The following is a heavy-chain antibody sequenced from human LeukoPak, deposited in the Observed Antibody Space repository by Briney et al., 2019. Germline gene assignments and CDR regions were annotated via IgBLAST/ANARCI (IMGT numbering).Heavy chain of an antibody. Sequence: SETLSLTCDVSGYAIGSSHYWGWIRQPPGRGLQWIGHVNFHGTSAYNASLRDRVTTSIEASKNRFSLRLTSVTGADAAIYYCARVVSQAAPDWYMDVWGGGTVVIVSS. CDR1: GYAIGSSHY. CDR3: ARVVSQAAPDWYMDV. J-gene: IGHJ2*01. CDR2: VNFHGTS. D-gene: IGHD2-21*01. V-gene: IGHV4-38-2*01.